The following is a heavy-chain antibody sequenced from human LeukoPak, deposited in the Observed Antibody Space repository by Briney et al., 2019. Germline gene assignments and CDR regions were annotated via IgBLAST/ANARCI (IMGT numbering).Heavy chain of an antibody. V-gene: IGHV3-23*01. Sequence: GGSLRLSCAASGFPFSSYSMSWVRQAPGKGLEWVSGISGSGDSTYYADSVKGRFTISRDNSKNTLYLQMNNLRAEDTAVYYCAKAITLTRMGIDYWGQGTLVTVSS. D-gene: IGHD1-14*01. CDR2: ISGSGDST. J-gene: IGHJ4*02. CDR3: AKAITLTRMGIDY. CDR1: GFPFSSYS.